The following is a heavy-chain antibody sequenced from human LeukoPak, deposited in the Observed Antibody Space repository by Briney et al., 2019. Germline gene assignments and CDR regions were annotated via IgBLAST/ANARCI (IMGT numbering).Heavy chain of an antibody. V-gene: IGHV3-15*01. CDR3: TTGGWDGYDLN. D-gene: IGHD5-12*01. Sequence: GGSLRLSCAASGFTFGNVWMTWVRQAPGKGLEWVGRIKTKTDGETTDYAAPVKGRFTISRDDSKNTLWLQMNSLKTEDTAVYYCTTGGWDGYDLNWGQGTLVTVSP. CDR2: IKTKTDGETT. CDR1: GFTFGNVW. J-gene: IGHJ4*02.